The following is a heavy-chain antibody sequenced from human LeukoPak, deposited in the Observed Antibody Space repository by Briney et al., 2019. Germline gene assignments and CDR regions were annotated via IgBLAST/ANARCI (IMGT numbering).Heavy chain of an antibody. Sequence: GGSLRLSCAASGFTFSSYGMHWVRQAPGKGLEWVAFIRYDGSNKYYADSVKGRFTISRDNSKNTLYLQMNSLRAEDTAVYYCAKALGVVVVPPSFDYWGQGTLVTVSS. D-gene: IGHD2-2*01. CDR3: AKALGVVVVPPSFDY. V-gene: IGHV3-30*02. CDR1: GFTFSSYG. CDR2: IRYDGSNK. J-gene: IGHJ4*02.